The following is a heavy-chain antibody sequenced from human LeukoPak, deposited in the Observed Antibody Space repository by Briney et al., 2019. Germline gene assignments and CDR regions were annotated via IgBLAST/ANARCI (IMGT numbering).Heavy chain of an antibody. CDR3: ARSTHRDSDAFDI. Sequence: ASVKVSCKTSGYTFTSYGISWVRQAPGQGLEWRGWISVYNGNTNYAQKLQGRVTMTTDTSTSTAYMDLRSLRSDDTAMYYCARSTHRDSDAFDIWGQGTMVIVSS. V-gene: IGHV1-18*01. CDR2: ISVYNGNT. J-gene: IGHJ3*02. CDR1: GYTFTSYG. D-gene: IGHD2-2*01.